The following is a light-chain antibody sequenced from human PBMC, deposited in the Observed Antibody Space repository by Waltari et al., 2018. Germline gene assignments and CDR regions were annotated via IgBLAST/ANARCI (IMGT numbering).Light chain of an antibody. V-gene: IGKV1-9*01. CDR1: QGISSY. Sequence: IQLTQSPLSLSASVGDRVTITCRASQGISSYLAWYQQKAGRAPKLLIYGGSTLPNGVPSRFSGSGVGTDFTLTISSLQPEDFATYYCLQVNSYPFTFGPGTTVDIK. J-gene: IGKJ3*01. CDR2: GGS. CDR3: LQVNSYPFT.